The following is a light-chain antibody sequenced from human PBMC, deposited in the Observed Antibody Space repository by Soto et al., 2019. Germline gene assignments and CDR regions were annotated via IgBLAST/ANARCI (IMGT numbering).Light chain of an antibody. CDR3: HQRQYWPPIT. CDR2: GAS. CDR1: QSVSSY. V-gene: IGKV3-11*01. J-gene: IGKJ5*01. Sequence: EIVLTQSPATLSLSPGERATLSCRASQSVSSYLAWYQQKPGQAPRLLIYGASTRATGVPARFSGSGSGTDFTLTISRLEPEDFAVYYCHQRQYWPPITCGQGTRLEIK.